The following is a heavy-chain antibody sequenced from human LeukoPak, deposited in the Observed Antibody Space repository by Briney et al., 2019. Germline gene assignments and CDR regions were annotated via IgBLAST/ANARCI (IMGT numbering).Heavy chain of an antibody. D-gene: IGHD3-22*01. J-gene: IGHJ4*02. Sequence: GGSLRLSCAASGFTVSSNYMSWVRQAPGKGLEWVSIIYSGGSTYYADSVKGRFTISRGNSKNTLYLQLNSLRAEDTAVYYCARLHSLIRAQPDDCWGQGTLVTVSS. CDR3: ARLHSLIRAQPDDC. CDR1: GFTVSSNY. CDR2: IYSGGST. V-gene: IGHV3-53*01.